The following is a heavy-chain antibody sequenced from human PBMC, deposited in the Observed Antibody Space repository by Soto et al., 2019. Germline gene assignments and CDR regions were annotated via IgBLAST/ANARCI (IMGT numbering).Heavy chain of an antibody. Sequence: EVQLLESGGGVVQPGGSLRLSCAASEFTFSSNAMHWVRQAPGKGLEWVSGITGSGSTTFYADSVKGRFTISRDNSKNTLYLHMSSLRAEDTAIYYCAKDFTAYLSSWFHLWGQGTLVTVSS. CDR1: EFTFSSNA. CDR2: ITGSGSTT. V-gene: IGHV3-23*01. CDR3: AKDFTAYLSSWFHL. J-gene: IGHJ5*02. D-gene: IGHD6-13*01.